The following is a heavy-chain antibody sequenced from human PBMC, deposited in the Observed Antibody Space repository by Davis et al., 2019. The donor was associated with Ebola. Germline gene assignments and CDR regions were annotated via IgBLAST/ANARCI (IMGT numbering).Heavy chain of an antibody. CDR3: AREAYYYGSGSYKYYFDY. D-gene: IGHD3-10*01. CDR2: INHSGST. V-gene: IGHV4-34*01. J-gene: IGHJ4*02. Sequence: SETLSLTCAVYGGSFSGYYWSWIRQPPGKGLEWIGEINHSGSTNYNPSLKSRVTISVDTSKNQFSLKLSSVTAADTAVYYCAREAYYYGSGSYKYYFDYWGQGTLVTVSS. CDR1: GGSFSGYY.